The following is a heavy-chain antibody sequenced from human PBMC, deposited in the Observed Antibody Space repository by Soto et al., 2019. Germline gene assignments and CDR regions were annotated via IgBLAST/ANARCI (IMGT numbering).Heavy chain of an antibody. J-gene: IGHJ3*02. D-gene: IGHD2-2*01. CDR3: ARASTRGRGAFDI. CDR2: ISSSSSYI. Sequence: GGSLRLSCAASGFTFSSYSMNWVRQAPGKGLEWVSSISSSSSYIYYADSVKGRFTISRDNAKNSLYLQMNSLRAEDTAVYYCARASTRGRGAFDIWGQGTMVTVSS. CDR1: GFTFSSYS. V-gene: IGHV3-21*01.